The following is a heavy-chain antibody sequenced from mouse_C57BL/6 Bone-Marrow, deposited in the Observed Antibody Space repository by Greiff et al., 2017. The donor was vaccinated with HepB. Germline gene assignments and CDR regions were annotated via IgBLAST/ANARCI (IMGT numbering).Heavy chain of an antibody. J-gene: IGHJ3*01. CDR1: GFTFSGFW. D-gene: IGHD2-1*01. CDR3: MRPGGNYVRFAY. CDR2: INSDGSAI. V-gene: IGHV11-2*01. Sequence: VQLKESGGGLVQPGGSRGLSCEGSGFTFSGFWMSWVRQTPGKTLEWIGDINSDGSAINYAPSIKDRFTIFRDNDKSTLYLQMSNVRSEDTATYFCMRPGGNYVRFAYWGQGTLVTVSA.